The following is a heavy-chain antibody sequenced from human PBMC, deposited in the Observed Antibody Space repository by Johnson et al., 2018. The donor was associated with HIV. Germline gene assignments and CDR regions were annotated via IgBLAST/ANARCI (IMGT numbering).Heavy chain of an antibody. Sequence: QVQLVESGGGVVQPGRSLRLSCAASGFTFSSYALHWVRQTPGKGLEWLAVISYDGRNKYYAASLKGRFTISRDNAKNSLYLQMDSLRPEDTALYYCVRGGLGYQNFHDRFDVWGQGTVVTVSS. J-gene: IGHJ3*01. CDR2: ISYDGRNK. V-gene: IGHV3-30*04. CDR1: GFTFSSYA. CDR3: VRGGLGYQNFHDRFDV. D-gene: IGHD3-16*02.